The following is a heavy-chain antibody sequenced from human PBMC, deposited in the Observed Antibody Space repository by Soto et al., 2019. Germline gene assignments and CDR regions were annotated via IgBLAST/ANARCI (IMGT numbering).Heavy chain of an antibody. CDR2: IKSKTDGGTT. CDR1: GFTFSNAW. CDR3: TTDSAYGYCSGGSCYPST. J-gene: IGHJ4*02. V-gene: IGHV3-15*01. D-gene: IGHD2-15*01. Sequence: EVQLVESGGCLVKPGGSLRLSCAASGFTFSNAWMSWVRQAPGKGLEWVGRIKSKTDGGTTDYAAPVKGRFTISRDDSKNTLYLQMNSLKTEDSAVYYCTTDSAYGYCSGGSCYPSTWGQGTLVTVSS.